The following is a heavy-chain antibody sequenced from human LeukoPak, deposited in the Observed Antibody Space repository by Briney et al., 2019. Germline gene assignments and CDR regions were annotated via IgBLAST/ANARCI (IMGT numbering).Heavy chain of an antibody. CDR1: GYTSTNYA. CDR3: ARAYRSSSLDY. CDR2: INAGNGNT. Sequence: ASVKVSCKASGYTSTNYAIHWVRQAPGQRLEWMGWINAGNGNTQYSQEFQGRVTITRDTSASTAYMELSSLKSEDMAVYYCARAYRSSSLDYWGQGTLVTVSS. V-gene: IGHV1-3*03. D-gene: IGHD6-13*01. J-gene: IGHJ4*02.